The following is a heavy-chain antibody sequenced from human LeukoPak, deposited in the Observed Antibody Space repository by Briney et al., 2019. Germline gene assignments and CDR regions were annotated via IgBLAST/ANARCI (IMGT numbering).Heavy chain of an antibody. Sequence: SVKVSCKASGGTFSSYAISWVRQAPGQGPEWMGRIIPIFGTANYAQKFQGRVTITTDESTSTAYMELSSLRSEDTAVYYCATSSGYYLFDYWGQGTLVTVSS. V-gene: IGHV1-69*05. J-gene: IGHJ4*02. D-gene: IGHD3-22*01. CDR3: ATSSGYYLFDY. CDR1: GGTFSSYA. CDR2: IIPIFGTA.